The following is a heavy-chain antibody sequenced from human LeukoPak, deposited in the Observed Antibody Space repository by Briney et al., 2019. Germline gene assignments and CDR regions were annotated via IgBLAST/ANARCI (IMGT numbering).Heavy chain of an antibody. CDR2: ISSSSSYI. J-gene: IGHJ4*02. Sequence: GGSLRRSCAASGFTFSSYSMYWVRQAPGKGLEWVSCISSSSSYIYYADSVKGRFTISRDNAKNSLYLQMNSLRAEDTAVYYCARDLGSGSGDYWGQGTLVTVSS. CDR1: GFTFSSYS. CDR3: ARDLGSGSGDY. D-gene: IGHD1-26*01. V-gene: IGHV3-21*01.